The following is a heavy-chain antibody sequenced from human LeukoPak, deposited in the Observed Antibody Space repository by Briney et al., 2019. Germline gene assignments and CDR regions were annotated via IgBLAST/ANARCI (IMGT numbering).Heavy chain of an antibody. V-gene: IGHV4-34*01. CDR2: INHSGST. CDR3: ARTPYYYDSSGYSLYYFDY. D-gene: IGHD3-22*01. J-gene: IGHJ4*02. Sequence: PSETLSLTCAVYGGSFSDYYWNWIRQPPGMGLEWIGEINHSGSTNYNPSLKSRVTISVDTSKNQFSLKLSSVTAADTAVYYCARTPYYYDSSGYSLYYFDYWGQGTLVTASS. CDR1: GGSFSDYY.